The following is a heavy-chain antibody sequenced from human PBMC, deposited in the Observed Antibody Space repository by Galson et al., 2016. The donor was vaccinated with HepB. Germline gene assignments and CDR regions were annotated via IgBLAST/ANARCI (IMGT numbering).Heavy chain of an antibody. V-gene: IGHV1-69*04. CDR3: ARQKAVFALYYFDY. Sequence: SGGTFSSYAISWVRQAPGQGLEWMGRIIPILGIANYAQKFQGGVTITADKSTSTAYMELSSLRSEDTAVYYCARQKAVFALYYFDYWGQGTLVTVSS. CDR1: GGTFSSYA. CDR2: IIPILGIA. J-gene: IGHJ4*02.